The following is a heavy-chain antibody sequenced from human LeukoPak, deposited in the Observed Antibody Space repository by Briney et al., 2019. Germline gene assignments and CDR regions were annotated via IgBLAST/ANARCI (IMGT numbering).Heavy chain of an antibody. Sequence: GGSLRLSCAVSGFTFGNYGMHWVRQAPGKGLEWVGLISYDGSSEYYAGSVKGRFTISRDNSKITVYLQMNSLKAEDTAVYYCAKELYNYGDYGAEGLDVGGQGTTVTVS. CDR1: GFTFGNYG. D-gene: IGHD4-17*01. J-gene: IGHJ6*02. CDR2: ISYDGSSE. CDR3: AKELYNYGDYGAEGLDV. V-gene: IGHV3-30*18.